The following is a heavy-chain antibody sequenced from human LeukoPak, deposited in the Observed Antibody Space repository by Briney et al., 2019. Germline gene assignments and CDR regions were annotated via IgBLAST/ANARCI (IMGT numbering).Heavy chain of an antibody. J-gene: IGHJ3*02. V-gene: IGHV1-8*01. D-gene: IGHD6-13*01. CDR3: ARVTAAGTWTFDI. Sequence: ASVKVSCKASGDTFIINDINWVRQATGQGLEWMGWMNPNSGNTGYAQKFQGRVTMTRNTSITIAYMELTDLRSEDTAVYYCARVTAAGTWTFDIWGQGTTVTVSS. CDR1: GDTFIIND. CDR2: MNPNSGNT.